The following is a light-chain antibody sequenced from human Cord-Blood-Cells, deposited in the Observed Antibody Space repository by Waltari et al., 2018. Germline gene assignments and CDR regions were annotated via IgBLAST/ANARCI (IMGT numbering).Light chain of an antibody. V-gene: IGKV4-1*01. Sequence: DIVMTQSPDSLAVSLGERATINCTHSQSVLYSSNNKNYLAGYQQKPGQPPKLLMYWASTRESGVPDRFSGSGSGTDFTLTISSLQAEDVAVYYGQQYYSTPYTFGQGTKLEIK. J-gene: IGKJ2*01. CDR2: WAS. CDR3: QQYYSTPYT. CDR1: QSVLYSSNNKNY.